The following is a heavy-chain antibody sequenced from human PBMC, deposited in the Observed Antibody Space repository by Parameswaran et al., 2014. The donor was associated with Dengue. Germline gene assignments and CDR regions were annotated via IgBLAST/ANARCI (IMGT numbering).Heavy chain of an antibody. Sequence: WIRQPPGKGLEWIGYIYYSGSTNYNPSLKSRVTISVDTSKNQFSLKLSSVTAADTAVYYCASYRQRSLFRSCSSTSCPPVNAFDIWGQGTMVTVSS. D-gene: IGHD2-2*01. J-gene: IGHJ3*02. V-gene: IGHV4-59*01. CDR3: ASYRQRSLFRSCSSTSCPPVNAFDI. CDR2: IYYSGST.